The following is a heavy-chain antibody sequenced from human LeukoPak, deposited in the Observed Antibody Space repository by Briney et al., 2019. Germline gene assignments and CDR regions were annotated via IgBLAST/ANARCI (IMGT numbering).Heavy chain of an antibody. CDR3: ATDRVVFGGSYFADAFDI. Sequence: GASVKVSCKVSGYTLTELSMHWVRQAPGRGLEWMGGFDPEDGETIYAQKFQGRVTMTEDTSTDTAYMELCSLRSEDTAVYYCATDRVVFGGSYFADAFDIWGQGTMVTVSS. V-gene: IGHV1-24*01. J-gene: IGHJ3*02. CDR2: FDPEDGET. CDR1: GYTLTELS. D-gene: IGHD1-26*01.